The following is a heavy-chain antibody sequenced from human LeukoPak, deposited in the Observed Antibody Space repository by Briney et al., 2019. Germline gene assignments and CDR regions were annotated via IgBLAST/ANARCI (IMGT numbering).Heavy chain of an antibody. CDR1: GGSISSGGYY. J-gene: IGHJ4*02. CDR2: IYHSGST. CDR3: ARDRGGYTYSHDY. D-gene: IGHD5-18*01. V-gene: IGHV4-30-2*01. Sequence: SETLSLTCTVSGGSISSGGYYWSWIRQPPGKGLEWIGYIYHSGSTNYNPSLKSRVTISMDKSKNQLSLKLNFVTAADTAVYYCARDRGGYTYSHDYWGQGTLVTVSS.